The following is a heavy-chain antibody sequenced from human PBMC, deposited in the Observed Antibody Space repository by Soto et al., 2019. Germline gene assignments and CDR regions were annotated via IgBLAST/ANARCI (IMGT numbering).Heavy chain of an antibody. CDR2: VYYTGIA. CDR1: GGSLTSYY. D-gene: IGHD3-9*01. V-gene: IGHV4-59*08. Sequence: PSETLSLTCTVSGGSLTSYYWSWIRQPPGKGLEWIGFVYYTGIAWYNPSLKSRVTISVDTSKNQFSLKLTSVTAADTAIYYCSRDDSDWFFNWGRGTLVTVPQ. CDR3: SRDDSDWFFN. J-gene: IGHJ4*02.